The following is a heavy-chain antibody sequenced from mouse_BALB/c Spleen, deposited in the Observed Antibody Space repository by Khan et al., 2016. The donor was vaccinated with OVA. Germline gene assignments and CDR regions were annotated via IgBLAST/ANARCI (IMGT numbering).Heavy chain of an antibody. CDR3: ARKRGPDYFDY. CDR1: GFSLTSHG. J-gene: IGHJ2*01. Sequence: VQLQESGTGLVAPSPCLSMTCTASGFSLTSHGVHWVRQPPGKGLEWLGEIGPGGSSNYNSALMSSQSISKDSTTSQVCLKRNSLQTYDTAMYYCARKRGPDYFDYWGQGTTLTVSS. CDR2: IGPGGSS. V-gene: IGHV2-9*02.